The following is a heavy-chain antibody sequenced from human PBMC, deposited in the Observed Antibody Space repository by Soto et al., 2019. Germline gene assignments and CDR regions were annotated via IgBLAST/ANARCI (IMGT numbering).Heavy chain of an antibody. Sequence: QVQLVQSGAEVKKPGSSVKVSCRASGGTFSNYAISWVRQAPGQGLEWMGGIVPAFGTPNYAQNLQGRITITADHSTTTVSMDLSSLRSEDTAVYYCARGATIFGVAAYSYYEMEVWGQGTTVTVSS. V-gene: IGHV1-69*01. CDR1: GGTFSNYA. J-gene: IGHJ6*02. D-gene: IGHD3-3*01. CDR2: IVPAFGTP. CDR3: ARGATIFGVAAYSYYEMEV.